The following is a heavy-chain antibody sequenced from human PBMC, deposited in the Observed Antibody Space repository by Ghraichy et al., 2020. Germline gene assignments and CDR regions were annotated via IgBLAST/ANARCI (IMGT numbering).Heavy chain of an antibody. D-gene: IGHD6-13*01. CDR2: IGTAGDT. CDR1: GFSFSSYD. V-gene: IGHV3-13*01. CDR3: ARGGIAAAPGGWFDP. Sequence: LSLTCAASGFSFSSYDMHWVRQATGKGLEWVSAIGTAGDTYYPGTVKGRFTISRENAKNSLYLKMNSLRAGDTAVYYCARGGIAAAPGGWFDPWGQGTLVTVSS. J-gene: IGHJ5*02.